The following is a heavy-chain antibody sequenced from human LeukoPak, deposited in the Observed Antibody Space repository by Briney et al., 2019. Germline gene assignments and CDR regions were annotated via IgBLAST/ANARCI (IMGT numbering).Heavy chain of an antibody. J-gene: IGHJ3*02. CDR3: ARDYGGSPDAFDI. Sequence: PSETLSLTCTVSGGSISSYYWSWTRQPPGKGLEWIGYIYYSGSTHYNPSLNSRVTISVDTSKNQFSLKLSSVTAADTAVYYCARDYGGSPDAFDIWGQGTMVTVSS. CDR2: IYYSGST. D-gene: IGHD4-23*01. CDR1: GGSISSYY. V-gene: IGHV4-59*01.